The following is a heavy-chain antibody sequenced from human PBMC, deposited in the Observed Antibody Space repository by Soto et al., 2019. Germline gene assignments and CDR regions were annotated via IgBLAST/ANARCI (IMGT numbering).Heavy chain of an antibody. CDR1: GGSISSISSY. CDR2: IYFIGSS. V-gene: IGHV4-39*01. D-gene: IGHD3-10*01. J-gene: IGHJ4*02. CDR3: ERQDDKYGSTF. Sequence: PSETLSLTCSVSGGSISSISSYWGWIRQSPGKGLEWIGSIYFIGSSYSNPSLKSRVTISVDTSKNQFSLKLNSVTAADTAVYFCERQDDKYGSTFWGQGTLVTVSS.